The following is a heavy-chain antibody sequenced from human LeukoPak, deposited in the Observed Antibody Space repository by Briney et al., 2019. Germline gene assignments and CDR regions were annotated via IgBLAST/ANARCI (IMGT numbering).Heavy chain of an antibody. Sequence: SQTLSLTCAISGDSVSSNTATWNWIRQSPSRGLEWLGRTFYRSTWSNDYAASVKSRITIIPDTSKNQFSLQVNSVTPDDTAIYYCVRELYDGNFSEIWGPGTMVTVSS. CDR3: VRELYDGNFSEI. CDR2: TFYRSTWSN. CDR1: GDSVSSNTAT. J-gene: IGHJ3*02. D-gene: IGHD4-23*01. V-gene: IGHV6-1*01.